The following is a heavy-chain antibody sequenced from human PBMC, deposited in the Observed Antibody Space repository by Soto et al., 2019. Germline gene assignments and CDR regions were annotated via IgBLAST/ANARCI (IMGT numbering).Heavy chain of an antibody. CDR1: VGSISSSRDY. J-gene: IGHJ6*02. CDR2: IYYSGST. CDR3: ARPGAHDGYYYYGMDV. V-gene: IGHV4-39*02. D-gene: IGHD3-3*01. Sequence: QLQLQESGPGLVKPSESLSLTCTVSVGSISSSRDYWGWIGQPPGQGLEWIGSIYYSGSTYYNPYLKSRVTISANKSKNNSSLKLRSVTGADAAVYYCARPGAHDGYYYYGMDVWGQGTTVTVSS.